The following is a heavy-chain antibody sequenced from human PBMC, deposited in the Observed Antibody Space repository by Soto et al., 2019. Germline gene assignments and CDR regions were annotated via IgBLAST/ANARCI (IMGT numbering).Heavy chain of an antibody. Sequence: GGSLRLSSAASGFTFTNYATNWVRQAPGKGLEWVSTITGGGGGRTNYADSVKGRFTISRDNSKNTLYLQMNSLRAEDTAVYYCAKQPASIRAFDYRGQGALVTVSS. CDR3: AKQPASIRAFDY. V-gene: IGHV3-23*01. J-gene: IGHJ4*02. CDR2: ITGGGGGRT. CDR1: GFTFTNYA. D-gene: IGHD2-2*01.